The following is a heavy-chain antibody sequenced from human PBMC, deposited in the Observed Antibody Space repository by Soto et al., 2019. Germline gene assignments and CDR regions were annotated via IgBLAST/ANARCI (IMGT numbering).Heavy chain of an antibody. CDR1: GFTFISYA. J-gene: IGHJ3*02. D-gene: IGHD2-8*01. V-gene: IGHV3-30-3*01. CDR2: ISYDGSNK. Sequence: QVQLVESGGGVVQPGRSLRLSCAASGFTFISYAMHWVRQAPGKGLEWVAVISYDGSNKYYADSLKGRFTISRDNSKNTLYLQMNSLRAEDTAVYYCARPSIVLMVYGGAFDIWGQGTMVTVSS. CDR3: ARPSIVLMVYGGAFDI.